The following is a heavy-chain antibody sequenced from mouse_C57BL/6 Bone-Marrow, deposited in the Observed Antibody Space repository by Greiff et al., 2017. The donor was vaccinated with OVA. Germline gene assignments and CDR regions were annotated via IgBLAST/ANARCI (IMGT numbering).Heavy chain of an antibody. CDR1: GYTFTSYD. D-gene: IGHD1-1*01. V-gene: IGHV1-85*01. CDR3: ARCYYGSSYDYFDY. CDR2: IYPRDGST. Sequence: QVQLQQSGPELVKPGASVKLSCKASGYTFTSYDINWVKQRPGQGLEWIGWIYPRDGSTKYNEKFEGKATLTVDTSSGTAYMELHSLTSEDSAVYFCARCYYGSSYDYFDYWGQGTTLTVSS. J-gene: IGHJ2*01.